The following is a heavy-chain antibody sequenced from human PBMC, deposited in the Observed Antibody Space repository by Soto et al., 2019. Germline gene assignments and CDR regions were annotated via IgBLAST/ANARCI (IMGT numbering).Heavy chain of an antibody. CDR2: IKQDGSEK. D-gene: IGHD3-16*01. CDR1: GFTFSSYW. Sequence: GGSLRLSCAASGFTFSSYWIDWVRQAPGKGLEWVANIKQDGSEKYYVDSVKGRFTISRDNAKNSLYLQMNSLRAEDTAVYYCARDVISCGEADAGRYDFWGQGSLVTVSS. CDR3: ARDVISCGEADAGRYDF. V-gene: IGHV3-7*01. J-gene: IGHJ4*02.